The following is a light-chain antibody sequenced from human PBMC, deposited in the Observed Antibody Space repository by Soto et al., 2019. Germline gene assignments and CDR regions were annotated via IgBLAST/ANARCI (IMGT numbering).Light chain of an antibody. Sequence: EIVLTQSPGTLSLSPGERATLSCRASQGVSSSSLAWFQQKPGQAPRLLIYGASNRATGIPDRFSGSVSGTDFTLTVSRLEPEDFAVYYCQHYDNSPMYTFGQGTKLEIK. CDR2: GAS. CDR1: QGVSSSS. J-gene: IGKJ2*01. V-gene: IGKV3-20*01. CDR3: QHYDNSPMYT.